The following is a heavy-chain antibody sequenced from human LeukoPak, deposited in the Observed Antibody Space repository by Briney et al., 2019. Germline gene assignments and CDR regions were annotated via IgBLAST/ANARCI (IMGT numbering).Heavy chain of an antibody. V-gene: IGHV3-48*01. CDR2: ISSSGNSI. CDR1: TFTLSRYS. Sequence: PWGSLRLSCAASTFTLSRYSLNWVRQVPGKGLEWISYISSSGNSIYYADSVRGRFTISRDNVNNSLYLQMNSLRGEDTAVYYCARGGIYVYWGQGTLVTVSS. D-gene: IGHD2/OR15-2a*01. CDR3: ARGGIYVY. J-gene: IGHJ4*02.